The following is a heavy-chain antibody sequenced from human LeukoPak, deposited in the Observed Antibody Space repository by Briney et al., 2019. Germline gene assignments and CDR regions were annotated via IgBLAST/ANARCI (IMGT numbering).Heavy chain of an antibody. CDR3: ARHGDYYDSSGPLDY. CDR2: IYYSGST. CDR1: GGSISSSSYY. J-gene: IGHJ4*02. Sequence: SETLSPTCTVSGGSISSSSYYWGWIRQPPGKGLEWIGSIYYSGSTYYNPSLKSRVTISVDTSKNQFSLKLSSVTAADTAVYYCARHGDYYDSSGPLDYWGQGTLVTVSS. D-gene: IGHD3-22*01. V-gene: IGHV4-39*01.